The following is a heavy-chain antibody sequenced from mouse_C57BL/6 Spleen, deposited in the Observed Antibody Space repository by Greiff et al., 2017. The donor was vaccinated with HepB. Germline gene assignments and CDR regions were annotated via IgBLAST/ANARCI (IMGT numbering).Heavy chain of an antibody. CDR3: ARASNYGNLGFDY. Sequence: EVQLVESGGGLVKPGGSLKLSCAASGFTFSSYAMSWVRQTPEKRLEWVATISDGGSYTYYPDNVKGRFTISRDNAKNNLYLQMSHLKSEDTAMYYCARASNYGNLGFDYWGQGTTLTVSS. V-gene: IGHV5-4*01. D-gene: IGHD2-5*01. CDR2: ISDGGSYT. J-gene: IGHJ2*01. CDR1: GFTFSSYA.